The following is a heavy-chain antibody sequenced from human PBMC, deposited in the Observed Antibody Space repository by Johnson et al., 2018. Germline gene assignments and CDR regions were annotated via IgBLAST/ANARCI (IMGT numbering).Heavy chain of an antibody. Sequence: QVQLVQSGGGVVQPGRSLRLSCAASGFTLSDYSIHWVRPAPGKGLEWVASITYDGRTKNYGDSVKGRFTISRDNSKQTLSLQMYSLRTEDTAVYYCARGWGFCGAFCIFYYYMDVWGKGTTVTVSS. J-gene: IGHJ6*03. CDR1: GFTLSDYS. D-gene: IGHD2-21*01. CDR3: ARGWGFCGAFCIFYYYMDV. CDR2: ITYDGRTK. V-gene: IGHV3-30*03.